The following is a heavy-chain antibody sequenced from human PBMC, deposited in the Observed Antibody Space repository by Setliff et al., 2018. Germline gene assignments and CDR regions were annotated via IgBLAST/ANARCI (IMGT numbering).Heavy chain of an antibody. J-gene: IGHJ4*02. CDR2: IYSSGST. CDR1: GRSVSRDSDF. Sequence: LSLTCTVSGRSVSRDSDFWNWIRRSAGNKLEWIGHIYSSGSTEYNPSLRSRVTMSIDASKNQLSLKLSSVTAADSAIYYCARQVDTPMAPIDYWGQGTLVTVSS. V-gene: IGHV4-61*09. CDR3: ARQVDTPMAPIDY. D-gene: IGHD5-18*01.